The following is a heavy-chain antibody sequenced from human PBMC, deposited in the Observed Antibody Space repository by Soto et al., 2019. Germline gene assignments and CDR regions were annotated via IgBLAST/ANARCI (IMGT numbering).Heavy chain of an antibody. CDR1: GFTFSSYA. Sequence: QVQLVESGGGVVQPGRSLRLSCAASGFTFSSYAMHWVRQAPGKGLEWVAVISYDGSNKYYADSVKGRFTISRDKSKNTLYVLIDSLSAEETAVYDCARDSLIQLGYAAQPFCAFDIGGHGTMVIVCS. J-gene: IGHJ3*02. D-gene: IGHD5-18*01. CDR2: ISYDGSNK. CDR3: ARDSLIQLGYAAQPFCAFDI. V-gene: IGHV3-30-3*01.